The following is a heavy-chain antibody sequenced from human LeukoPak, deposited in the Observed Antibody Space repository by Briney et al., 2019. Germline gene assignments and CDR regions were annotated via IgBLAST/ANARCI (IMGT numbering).Heavy chain of an antibody. V-gene: IGHV3-74*01. CDR1: GFTLSSYW. CDR3: ARGERHAFDI. Sequence: GGSLRLSCAASGFTLSSYWMHWVRQVPGKGLVWVSRINSDGSGTSDADSVKGRFTTSRDNAKNTLYLQMNSLRAEDTAVYYCARGERHAFDIWGQGTMVTVSS. J-gene: IGHJ3*02. CDR2: INSDGSGT.